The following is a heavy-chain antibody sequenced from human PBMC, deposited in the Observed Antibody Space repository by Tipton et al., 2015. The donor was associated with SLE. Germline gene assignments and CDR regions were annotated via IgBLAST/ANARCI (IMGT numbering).Heavy chain of an antibody. J-gene: IGHJ4*02. CDR3: ARGSGTVGVTTGPYNFDY. D-gene: IGHD1-26*01. CDR2: IYISGST. Sequence: TLSLTCTVSGGSINGYYWSWIRQPAGKGLEWIGRIYISGSTDYNPSLKSRVTMSVDTSKNQFSLKLNSMTAADTAVYYCARGSGTVGVTTGPYNFDYWGQGTLVTVSS. V-gene: IGHV4-4*07. CDR1: GGSINGYY.